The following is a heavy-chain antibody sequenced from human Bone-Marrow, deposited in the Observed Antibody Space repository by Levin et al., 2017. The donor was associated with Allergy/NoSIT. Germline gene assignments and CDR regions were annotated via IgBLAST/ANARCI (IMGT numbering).Heavy chain of an antibody. D-gene: IGHD1-26*01. CDR2: IYYIGNT. J-gene: IGHJ4*02. V-gene: IGHV4-31*03. CDR1: GGSIISGGHY. Sequence: SETLSLTCTVSGGSIISGGHYWSWIRQFPGKGLEWIGYIYYIGNTYYNPSLKSRLTISVDTSKNQFSLKLTSVTAADTAVYYCTRDRGEWGQFYFDYWGQGILVTVSS. CDR3: TRDRGEWGQFYFDY.